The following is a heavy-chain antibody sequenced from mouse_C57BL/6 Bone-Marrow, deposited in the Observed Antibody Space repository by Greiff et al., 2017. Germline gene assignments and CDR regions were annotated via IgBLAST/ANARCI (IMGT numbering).Heavy chain of an antibody. J-gene: IGHJ1*03. V-gene: IGHV8-8*01. CDR3: GRIRADGYYVFWYFDV. CDR2: IWWDDDN. D-gene: IGHD2-3*01. Sequence: QVTLNESGPGILQPSQTLRLTCSFSGFSLSTFGLGVGWIRQPSGKGLEWLAHIWWDDDNYYNPALKSRLTISKDTSKNQVFLKIANVDTADTATYYGGRIRADGYYVFWYFDVWGTGTTVTVSS. CDR1: GFSLSTFGLG.